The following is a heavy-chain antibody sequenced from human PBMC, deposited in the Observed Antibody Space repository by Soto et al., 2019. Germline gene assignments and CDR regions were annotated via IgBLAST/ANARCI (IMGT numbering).Heavy chain of an antibody. CDR2: IRTSSSNI. CDR3: ARETSTGNYYMDV. CDR1: GFSFSYYG. V-gene: IGHV3-48*01. J-gene: IGHJ6*03. D-gene: IGHD2-2*01. Sequence: EVQLVESGGGLVQPGGSLRLSCAASGFSFSYYGMNWVRQAPGKGLEWVSYIRTSSSNIYYADSVKGRFTISRDNAKNSLSLQMNSLRAADTAVYYCARETSTGNYYMDVWGKGTTVTVSS.